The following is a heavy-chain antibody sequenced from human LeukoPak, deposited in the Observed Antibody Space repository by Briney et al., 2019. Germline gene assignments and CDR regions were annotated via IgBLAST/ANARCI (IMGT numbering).Heavy chain of an antibody. CDR2: INHSGST. Sequence: PSETLSLTCAVYGGSFSGYYWSWIRQPPGKGLEWIGEINHSGSTNYNPPLKSRVTISVDTSKNQFSLKLSSVTAADTAVYYCARPGYGGPFDYWGQGTLVTVSS. D-gene: IGHD5-12*01. J-gene: IGHJ4*02. V-gene: IGHV4-34*01. CDR3: ARPGYGGPFDY. CDR1: GGSFSGYY.